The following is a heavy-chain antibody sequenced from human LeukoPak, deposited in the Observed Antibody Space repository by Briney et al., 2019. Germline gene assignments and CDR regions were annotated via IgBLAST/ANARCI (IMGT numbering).Heavy chain of an antibody. CDR2: ISAYNGNT. V-gene: IGHV1-18*04. Sequence: GASVKVSCKASGYTFTSYGISWVRQAPRQGLEWMGWISAYNGNTNYAQKLQGRVTMTTDTSTSTAYMELRSLRSDDTAVYYCARESRYYGSGSYLVDYWGQGTLVTVSS. D-gene: IGHD3-10*01. CDR3: ARESRYYGSGSYLVDY. J-gene: IGHJ4*02. CDR1: GYTFTSYG.